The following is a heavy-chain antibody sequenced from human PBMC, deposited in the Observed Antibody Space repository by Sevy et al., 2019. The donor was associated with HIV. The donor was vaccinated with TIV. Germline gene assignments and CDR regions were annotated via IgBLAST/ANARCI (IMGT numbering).Heavy chain of an antibody. Sequence: GGSLRLSCAASGFTFDDYGMHWVRQAPGKGLEWVSGISWNSGRIGYADSVKGRFTISRDNAKNSLYLQMNSLRTEDTALYYCAKDGVFGGFVPDHHFDYWGQGTLVTVSS. CDR2: ISWNSGRI. D-gene: IGHD2-8*01. V-gene: IGHV3-9*01. CDR1: GFTFDDYG. CDR3: AKDGVFGGFVPDHHFDY. J-gene: IGHJ4*02.